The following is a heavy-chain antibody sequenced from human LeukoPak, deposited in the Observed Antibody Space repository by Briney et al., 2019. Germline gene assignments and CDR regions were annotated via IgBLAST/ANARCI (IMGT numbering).Heavy chain of an antibody. CDR2: IYYSGST. CDR1: GGSISSSSYY. CDR3: ALQQIPPYYYDSGGYYRGAFDN. Sequence: SETLSLTCTVSGGSISSSSYYWGWIRQPPGKGLEWIGSIYYSGSTYYNPSLKSRVTISVDTSKNQFSLKLSSVTAADTAVYYCALQQIPPYYYDSGGYYRGAFDNWGQGTMVTVSS. V-gene: IGHV4-39*01. D-gene: IGHD3-22*01. J-gene: IGHJ3*02.